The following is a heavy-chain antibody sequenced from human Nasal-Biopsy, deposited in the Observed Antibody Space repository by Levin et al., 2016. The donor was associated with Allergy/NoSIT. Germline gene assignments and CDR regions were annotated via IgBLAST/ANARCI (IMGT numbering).Heavy chain of an antibody. J-gene: IGHJ4*02. CDR1: GGSFRDSSDS. V-gene: IGHV4-39*01. CDR3: VRRANWETPRSYYFDH. D-gene: IGHD1-26*01. Sequence: SETLSLTCSVTGGSFRDSSDSWGWVRQPPGQGLEWTGIIYKSGTTYYNPSLGGRATISMHWSKSQISLSLTSVTAADTAVYFCVRRANWETPRSYYFDHWGQGTLVSVSS. CDR2: IYKSGTT.